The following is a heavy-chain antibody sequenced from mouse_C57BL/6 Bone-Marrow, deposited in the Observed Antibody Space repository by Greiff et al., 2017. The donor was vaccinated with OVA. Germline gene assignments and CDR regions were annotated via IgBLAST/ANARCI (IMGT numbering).Heavy chain of an antibody. D-gene: IGHD1-1*01. Sequence: EVKVVESGGDLVKPGGSLKLSCAASGFTFSSYGMSWVRQTPDKRLEWVATISSGGSYTYYPDSVKGRFTISRDNAKNTLYLQMSSLKSEDTAMYYCARGSSLFDYWGQGTTLTVSS. V-gene: IGHV5-6*01. CDR2: ISSGGSYT. CDR3: ARGSSLFDY. CDR1: GFTFSSYG. J-gene: IGHJ2*01.